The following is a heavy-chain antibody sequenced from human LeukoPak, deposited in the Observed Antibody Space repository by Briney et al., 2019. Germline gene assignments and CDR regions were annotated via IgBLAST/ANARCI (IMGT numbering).Heavy chain of an antibody. CDR3: AKEQRGAFDY. CDR2: IYSGGST. D-gene: IGHD6-25*01. V-gene: IGHV3-53*05. Sequence: PGGSLRLSCAASGFSVSSNYMSWVRQAPGKGLEWVSVIYSGGSTYYADSVKGRFTISRDKSKNTLYLQMNSLRAEDTAVYYCAKEQRGAFDYWGQGTLVTVSS. CDR1: GFSVSSNY. J-gene: IGHJ4*02.